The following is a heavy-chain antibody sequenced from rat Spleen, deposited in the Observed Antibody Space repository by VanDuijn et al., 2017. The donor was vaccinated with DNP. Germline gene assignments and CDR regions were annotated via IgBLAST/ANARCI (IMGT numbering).Heavy chain of an antibody. CDR3: ATDRDYGGYSRD. CDR2: ISYDDSST. V-gene: IGHV5-20*01. CDR1: GFTFSDYY. J-gene: IGHJ2*01. Sequence: EVQLVESDGGLVQPGRSLKLSCAASGFTFSDYYMAWVRQAPKKGLEWVASISYDDSSTYYRDSVKGRFTISRDNAKSTLYLQMDSLRSEDTATYYCATDRDYGGYSRDWGQGVMVTVSS. D-gene: IGHD1-11*01.